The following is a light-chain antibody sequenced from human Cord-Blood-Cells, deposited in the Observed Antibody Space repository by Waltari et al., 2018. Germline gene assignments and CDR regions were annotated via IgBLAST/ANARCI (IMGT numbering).Light chain of an antibody. CDR3: AAWDDSLSGWV. CDR1: TSTLLNNY. CDR2: RNN. Sequence: SVRPKPPSASGTPGQGLPTPCSGCTSTLLNNYVYWYQQLPGTAPKHLIDRNNQRPSGVPDRFSGAKSGTSASLAISGLRSEDEADYYCAAWDDSLSGWVFGGGTKLTVL. J-gene: IGLJ3*02. V-gene: IGLV1-47*01.